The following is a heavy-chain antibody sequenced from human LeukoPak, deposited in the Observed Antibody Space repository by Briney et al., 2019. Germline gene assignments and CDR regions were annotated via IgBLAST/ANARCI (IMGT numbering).Heavy chain of an antibody. Sequence: SQTLSLTCTVSGGSISSGDYYWSWIRQPPGKGLEWIGYIYYSGSTYYNPSLKSRVTISVDTSKNQFSLKLSSVTAADTAVYYCARELVDCSSTSCPRYYYYYMDVWGKGTTATVS. J-gene: IGHJ6*03. CDR1: GGSISSGDYY. D-gene: IGHD2-2*01. V-gene: IGHV4-30-4*08. CDR2: IYYSGST. CDR3: ARELVDCSSTSCPRYYYYYMDV.